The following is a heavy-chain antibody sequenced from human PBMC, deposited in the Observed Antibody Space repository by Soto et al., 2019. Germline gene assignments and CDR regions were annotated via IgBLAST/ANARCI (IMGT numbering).Heavy chain of an antibody. CDR1: GCTFSSYA. CDR2: IIPIFGTA. V-gene: IGHV1-69*13. CDR3: ARAHRGSYSSSPQYYYDYGMDV. J-gene: IGHJ6*02. Sequence: ASVKVSCKASGCTFSSYAISWVREARGQGLEWMGGIIPIFGTANYAQKFQGRVTITADESTSTAYMELSSLRSEDTAVYYCARAHRGSYSSSPQYYYDYGMDVWGQGTTVTVSS. D-gene: IGHD6-6*01.